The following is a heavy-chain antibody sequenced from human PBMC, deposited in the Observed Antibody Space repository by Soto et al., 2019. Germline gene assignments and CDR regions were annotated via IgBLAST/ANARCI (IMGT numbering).Heavy chain of an antibody. D-gene: IGHD2-2*01. CDR3: ARDGSSTAKWIDP. CDR2: IYHSGKT. J-gene: IGHJ5*02. Sequence: PSETLSLTCTVSGDAIYIGGYYWTWIRQHPGKGLEWIGYIYHSGKTYYNPSLESRVTMSVDTSKNQFSLKLASVTAADTAVYYCARDGSSTAKWIDPWGHGTRV. CDR1: GDAIYIGGYY. V-gene: IGHV4-31*03.